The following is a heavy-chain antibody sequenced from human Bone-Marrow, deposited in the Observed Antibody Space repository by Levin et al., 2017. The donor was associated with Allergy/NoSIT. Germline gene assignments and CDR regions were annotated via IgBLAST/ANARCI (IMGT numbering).Heavy chain of an antibody. CDR3: ARDHRPHLYCYDGACYRFDP. CDR2: VYYNGNT. Sequence: PSETLSLTCTVSGVSVSSTSFYWSWIRQPPGKGLEWIGYVYYNGNTNYNPSLRSRVAMSVDTSKNQFSLRLSSVTAADTAFYYCARDHRPHLYCYDGACYRFDPWGQGTLVTVSS. V-gene: IGHV4-61*01. J-gene: IGHJ5*02. CDR1: GVSVSSTSFY. D-gene: IGHD2-15*01.